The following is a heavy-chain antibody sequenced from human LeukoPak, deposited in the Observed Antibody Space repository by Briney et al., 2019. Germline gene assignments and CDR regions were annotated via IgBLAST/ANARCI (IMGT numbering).Heavy chain of an antibody. CDR1: GYTFTGYY. Sequence: GASVKASCKASGYTFTGYYMHWVRQAPGQGLEWMGWINANSGGTDYAQKFQDRVTMTRDTSISTAYMELSRLRSDDTAVYYCARDGHGGNSFDYWGQGTLVTVSS. J-gene: IGHJ4*02. CDR3: ARDGHGGNSFDY. V-gene: IGHV1-2*02. D-gene: IGHD4-23*01. CDR2: INANSGGT.